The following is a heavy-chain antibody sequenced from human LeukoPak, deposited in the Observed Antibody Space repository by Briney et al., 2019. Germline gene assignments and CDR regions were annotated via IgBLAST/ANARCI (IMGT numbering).Heavy chain of an antibody. CDR3: ARGLSPRINMVRGVRPPFRSVFDY. J-gene: IGHJ4*02. V-gene: IGHV4-34*01. CDR1: GGSFSGYY. CDR2: INHSGST. Sequence: KPSETLSLTCAVYGGSFSGYYWSWMRQPPGKGLEWIGEINHSGSTNYNPSLKSRVTISVDTSKNQFSLKLSSVTAADTAVYYCARGLSPRINMVRGVRPPFRSVFDYWGQGTLVTVSS. D-gene: IGHD3-10*01.